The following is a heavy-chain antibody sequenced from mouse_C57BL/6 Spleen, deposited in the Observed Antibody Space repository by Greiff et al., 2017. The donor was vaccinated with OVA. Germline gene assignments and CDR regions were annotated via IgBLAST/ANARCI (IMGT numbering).Heavy chain of an antibody. V-gene: IGHV1-82*01. CDR2: IYPGDGDT. D-gene: IGHD3-2*02. CDR1: GYAFSSSW. J-gene: IGHJ2*01. Sequence: VKLQQSGPELVKPGASVKISCKASGYAFSSSWMNWVKQRPGKGLEWIGRIYPGDGDTNYNGKFKGKATLTADKSSSTAYMQLSSLTSEDSAVYFCARGPLDSSGYLYFDYWGQGTTLTVSS. CDR3: ARGPLDSSGYLYFDY.